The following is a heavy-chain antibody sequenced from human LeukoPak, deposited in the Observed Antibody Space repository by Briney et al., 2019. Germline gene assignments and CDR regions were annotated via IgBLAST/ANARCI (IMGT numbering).Heavy chain of an antibody. V-gene: IGHV5-51*01. D-gene: IGHD1-26*01. CDR2: IYPGDSQT. Sequence: GESLKISCKGSGYSFSNNWIGWVRQLPGKGLEWMGIIYPGDSQTRYSPSFQGRVTISADRSISTAYLQWSSLKASDTAMYYCARLSAGTYFHFDSWGQGTLVTVSS. J-gene: IGHJ4*02. CDR1: GYSFSNNW. CDR3: ARLSAGTYFHFDS.